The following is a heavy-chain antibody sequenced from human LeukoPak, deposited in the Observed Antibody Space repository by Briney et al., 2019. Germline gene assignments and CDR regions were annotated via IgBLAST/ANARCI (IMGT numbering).Heavy chain of an antibody. D-gene: IGHD1-26*01. V-gene: IGHV1-46*01. Sequence: GASVKVSCKASGYTFTSYYIHWVRQAPGQGLEWMGVIYPSGGGTTYAQKFQGRVTMTRDTSTSTAYMELSSLRSEDAAVYYCARDSIATPTLYSGSPFDYWGQGTLVTVSS. CDR2: IYPSGGGT. J-gene: IGHJ4*02. CDR3: ARDSIATPTLYSGSPFDY. CDR1: GYTFTSYY.